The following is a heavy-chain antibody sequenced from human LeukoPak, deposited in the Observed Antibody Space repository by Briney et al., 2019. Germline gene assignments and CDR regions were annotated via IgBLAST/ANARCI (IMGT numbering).Heavy chain of an antibody. Sequence: PSETLSLTCSVSGGSMSSPSFYWAWIRQPPGKGLEWIGNIYYSGSTYYNPSLQSRVTISVDTSKNQFSLKLTSVTAADKAVYYCASMSRGVILGPNYYSYYMDVWGNGATVIVSS. J-gene: IGHJ6*03. CDR3: ASMSRGVILGPNYYSYYMDV. D-gene: IGHD3-10*01. CDR1: GGSMSSPSFY. CDR2: IYYSGST. V-gene: IGHV4-39*01.